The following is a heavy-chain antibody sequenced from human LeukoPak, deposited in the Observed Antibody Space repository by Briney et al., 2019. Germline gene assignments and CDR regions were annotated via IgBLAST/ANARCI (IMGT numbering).Heavy chain of an antibody. Sequence: ASVKVSCKASGYTFTGYYMHWVRQAPGQGLEWMGRINPNSGGTNYAQKFQGRVTMTRDTSISTAYMELSRLRSDDTAVYYSARGGSYYYYFDYWGQGTLVTVSS. CDR3: ARGGSYYYYFDY. J-gene: IGHJ4*02. CDR2: INPNSGGT. CDR1: GYTFTGYY. D-gene: IGHD1-26*01. V-gene: IGHV1-2*06.